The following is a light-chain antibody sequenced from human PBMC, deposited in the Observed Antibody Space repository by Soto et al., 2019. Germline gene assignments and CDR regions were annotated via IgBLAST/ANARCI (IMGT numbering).Light chain of an antibody. V-gene: IGKV3D-7*01. Sequence: EIVMTQSPGTLSFSPGGRATLSCRASQSISNTYVSWYQQKPGQAPRLLIYGASTRATGIPARFSGSGSGTDFTLSISSLQPEDFAVYYCHQDYDLPLTFGGGTRVEIK. CDR1: QSISNTY. CDR3: HQDYDLPLT. J-gene: IGKJ4*01. CDR2: GAS.